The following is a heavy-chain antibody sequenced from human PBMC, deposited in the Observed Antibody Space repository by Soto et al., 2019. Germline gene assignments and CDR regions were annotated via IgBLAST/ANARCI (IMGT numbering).Heavy chain of an antibody. J-gene: IGHJ4*02. V-gene: IGHV3-23*01. Sequence: EVQLLESGGGLVQPGGSLRLSCAASGFTFSSYAMWWVRQAPGKGLECVSAISGGGETTYYADSVKGRFTISRDNSKNTLYLQMNSLRAEDTDVYYCAFNSGSGSYDFDYWGQGTLVTVSS. CDR3: AFNSGSGSYDFDY. D-gene: IGHD3-10*01. CDR1: GFTFSSYA. CDR2: ISGGGETT.